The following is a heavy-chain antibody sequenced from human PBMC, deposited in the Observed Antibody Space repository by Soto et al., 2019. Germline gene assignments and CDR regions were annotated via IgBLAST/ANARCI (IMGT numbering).Heavy chain of an antibody. J-gene: IGHJ4*02. CDR1: GFTFSSYS. D-gene: IGHD1-20*01. Sequence: EVQLVESGGGLVKPGGSLRLSCAASGFTFSSYSMNWVRQAPGKGLEWVSSISSSSSYIYYADSVKGRFTISRDNAKNSLYLQMTRLRAEDTAVYYCAAPGITGTTGYFEYWGQGTLVTVSS. CDR3: AAPGITGTTGYFEY. CDR2: ISSSSSYI. V-gene: IGHV3-21*01.